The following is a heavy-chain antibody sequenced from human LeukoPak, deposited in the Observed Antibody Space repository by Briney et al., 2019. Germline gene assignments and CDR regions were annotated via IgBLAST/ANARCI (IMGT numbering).Heavy chain of an antibody. CDR3: ARSTSAGGYSYGYYFDY. J-gene: IGHJ4*02. CDR2: ISSGNNYM. V-gene: IGHV3-21*01. Sequence: GGSLRLSCAASGFTFSSYWMHWVRQAPGKGLEWVSSISSGNNYMSYADSVKGRFTISRDNAKNSLYLQMNSLRAEDTAVYYCARSTSAGGYSYGYYFDYWGQGTLVTVSS. D-gene: IGHD5-18*01. CDR1: GFTFSSYW.